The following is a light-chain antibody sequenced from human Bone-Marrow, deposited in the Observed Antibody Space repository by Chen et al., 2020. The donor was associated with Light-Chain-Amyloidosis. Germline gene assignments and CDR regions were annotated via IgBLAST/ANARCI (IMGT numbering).Light chain of an antibody. CDR1: DLPTKS. Sequence: SNELTQRHSGSVAPGQTARTTCAGVDLPTKSAYWYQQKPGQAPVLVIHRDTERPSGISERFSGSSSGTTATLTISVVQAEDEADYHCQSADSSGTYEVIFGGGTKLTVL. CDR2: RDT. CDR3: QSADSSGTYEVI. V-gene: IGLV3-25*03. J-gene: IGLJ2*01.